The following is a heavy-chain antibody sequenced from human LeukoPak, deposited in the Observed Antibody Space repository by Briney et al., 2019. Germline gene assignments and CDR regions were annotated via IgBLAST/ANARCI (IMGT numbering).Heavy chain of an antibody. J-gene: IGHJ5*02. V-gene: IGHV1-8*01. CDR1: GYTFTSYD. CDR3: ARDCYDILTGYYRWFDP. Sequence: ASVKVSCKASGYTFTSYDINWVRQATGQGLEWMGWVNPNSGNTGYAQKFQGRVTMTRNTSISTAYMELSSLRSEDTAVYYCARDCYDILTGYYRWFDPWGQGTLVTVSS. D-gene: IGHD3-9*01. CDR2: VNPNSGNT.